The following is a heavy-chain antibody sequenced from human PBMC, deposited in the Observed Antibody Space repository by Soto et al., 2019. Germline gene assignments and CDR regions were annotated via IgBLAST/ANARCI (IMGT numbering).Heavy chain of an antibody. V-gene: IGHV3-53*01. CDR2: LYNHGKT. CDR3: ARLTEAERH. D-gene: IGHD1-1*01. Sequence: PGGSLRLSCVVSGFIVSSSHMVWVRQAPGKGLEGVSILYNHGKTNYVDSVKGRFTITRDNSKNTVYLQMNSLRVEDTAVYYCARLTEAERHGGQGDLVTVSS. J-gene: IGHJ4*02. CDR1: GFIVSSSH.